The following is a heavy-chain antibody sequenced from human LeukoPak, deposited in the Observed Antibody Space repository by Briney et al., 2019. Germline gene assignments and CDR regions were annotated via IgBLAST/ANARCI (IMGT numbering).Heavy chain of an antibody. J-gene: IGHJ4*02. CDR3: ARVSSGVYFDY. CDR1: GGSISSYY. Sequence: SETLSLTCTVSGGSISSYYWSWIRQPPGKGLEWIGYIHYSESTKYNPSLKSRVTMSVDTSKNQFSLKLSSVTAADTAVYYCARVSSGVYFDYWGQGTLVTVSS. D-gene: IGHD2-15*01. CDR2: IHYSEST. V-gene: IGHV4-59*01.